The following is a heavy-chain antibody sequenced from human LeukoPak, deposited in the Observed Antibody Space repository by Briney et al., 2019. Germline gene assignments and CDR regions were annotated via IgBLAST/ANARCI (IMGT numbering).Heavy chain of an antibody. J-gene: IGHJ4*02. Sequence: GGSLTLSCADSGFTFSSFWMSWVRQAPGKGLEWVANIKRDGGDKYYVDSVKGRFSISRDNAKNSLYLHMNSLRAEDTAVYYCARGDEYTTSPWGQGTRHPVSS. CDR1: GFTFSSFW. CDR3: ARGDEYTTSP. D-gene: IGHD2-2*02. CDR2: IKRDGGDK. V-gene: IGHV3-7*05.